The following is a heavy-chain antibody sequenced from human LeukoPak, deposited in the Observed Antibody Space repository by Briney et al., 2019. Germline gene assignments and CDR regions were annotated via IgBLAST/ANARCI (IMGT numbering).Heavy chain of an antibody. CDR3: ARDGVVEVTGM. V-gene: IGHV3-53*01. CDR2: IYTGGST. J-gene: IGHJ4*02. Sequence: PGGSLGLSSAASGFTVSNNYMSMVRQAPGKGLEWVAVIYTGGSTSHADSVKGRFTISRDNSKNTLWLQMNSLRAEDTAVYYSARDGVVEVTGMWGQGTLVTVSS. CDR1: GFTVSNNY. D-gene: IGHD1-26*01.